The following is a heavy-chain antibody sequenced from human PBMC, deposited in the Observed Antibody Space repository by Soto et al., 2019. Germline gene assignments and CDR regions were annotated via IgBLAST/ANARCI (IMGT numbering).Heavy chain of an antibody. V-gene: IGHV3-30*03. CDR1: GFTFSPYG. J-gene: IGHJ4*02. Sequence: QVQLVESWGGVVQPGRSLRLSCAASGFTFSPYGIHWVLQAPGKGLEWLAVISYDGSNKHYADSVKGRFTVSRDNSNNTLYLQMNSLRAEDTAVYFCARYSGKYQGPIDYWGQGTLVTVSS. D-gene: IGHD1-26*01. CDR2: ISYDGSNK. CDR3: ARYSGKYQGPIDY.